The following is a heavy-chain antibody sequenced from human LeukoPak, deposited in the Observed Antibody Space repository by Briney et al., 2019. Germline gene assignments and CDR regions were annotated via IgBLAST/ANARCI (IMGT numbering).Heavy chain of an antibody. V-gene: IGHV3-21*01. D-gene: IGHD2-2*01. Sequence: KPGGSLRLSCAASGFTFSPYSMNWVRQAPGKGLEWVAYISSSSRFIYYADSVKGRFIISRDNANTSLHLQMNSLRVEDTAVYFCARDTGVPAAPLDYWGQGTLVAVSS. CDR1: GFTFSPYS. CDR3: ARDTGVPAAPLDY. J-gene: IGHJ4*02. CDR2: ISSSSRFI.